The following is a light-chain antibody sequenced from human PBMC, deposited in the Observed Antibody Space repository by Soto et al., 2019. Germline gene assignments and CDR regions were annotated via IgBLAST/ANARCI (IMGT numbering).Light chain of an antibody. Sequence: DLQMTQSPSSLSASVGDRVTITCRASQSISSYLNWYQQKPGKAPKLLIYAASSLQSGVPSRFSGSGSGTDFTLTVSSLQPEDFATYYCHQTYSMPLTFGGGTKVEIK. V-gene: IGKV1-39*01. CDR2: AAS. CDR3: HQTYSMPLT. CDR1: QSISSY. J-gene: IGKJ4*01.